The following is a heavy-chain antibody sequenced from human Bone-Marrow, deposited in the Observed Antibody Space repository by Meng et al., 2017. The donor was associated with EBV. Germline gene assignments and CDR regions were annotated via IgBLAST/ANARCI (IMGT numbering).Heavy chain of an antibody. V-gene: IGHV4-39*01. CDR2: IYHSGTT. D-gene: IGHD5-18*01. CDR1: GESITTYTSY. CDR3: ARRAASWFDP. Sequence: QLQWREPDPGLVKPSETLSLTCTVSGESITTYTSYWGCTRQPPGKGLEWIGTIYHSGTTYYNPSLQSRVTISVDTSKNQFSLKMNSVTAADTAVYYCARRAASWFDPWGQGALVTVSS. J-gene: IGHJ5*02.